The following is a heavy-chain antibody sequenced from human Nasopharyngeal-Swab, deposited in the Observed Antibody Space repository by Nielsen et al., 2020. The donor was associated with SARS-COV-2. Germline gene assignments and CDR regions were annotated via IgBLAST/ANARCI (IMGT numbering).Heavy chain of an antibody. CDR2: ISGSGGST. V-gene: IGHV3-23*01. J-gene: IGHJ2*01. D-gene: IGHD1-1*01. Sequence: SCKASGGTFSSYAMSWVRQAPGKGLEWVSAISGSGGSTYYADSVKGRFTISRDNSKNTLYLQMNSLRAEDTAVYYCAKDLDWNWYFDLWGRGTLVTVSS. CDR3: AKDLDWNWYFDL. CDR1: GGTFSSYA.